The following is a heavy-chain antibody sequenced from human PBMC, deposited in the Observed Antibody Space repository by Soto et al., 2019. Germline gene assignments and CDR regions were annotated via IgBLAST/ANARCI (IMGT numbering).Heavy chain of an antibody. Sequence: SETLSLTCTVSGGSISTGDYYWSWIRQPPGKGLEWIGYIYNNGNTYYNPSLKSRVNISIDTSKNQFSLKLSSVTAADTAVYFCARNAIRARYFDYWGQGTPVTVSS. V-gene: IGHV4-30-4*01. CDR1: GGSISTGDYY. D-gene: IGHD1-1*01. CDR2: IYNNGNT. J-gene: IGHJ4*02. CDR3: ARNAIRARYFDY.